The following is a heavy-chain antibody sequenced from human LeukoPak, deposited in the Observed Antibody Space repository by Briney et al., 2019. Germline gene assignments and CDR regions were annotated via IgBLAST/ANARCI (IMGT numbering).Heavy chain of an antibody. CDR3: AREIYSSSHNWFDP. J-gene: IGHJ5*02. CDR2: ISAYNGNT. CDR1: GYTFTSYG. Sequence: ASVKVSCKASGYTFTSYGISWVRQAPGQGLEWMGWISAYNGNTNYAQKLQGRVTKTTDTSTSTAYMELRSLRSDDTAVYYCAREIYSSSHNWFDPWGQGTLVTVSS. V-gene: IGHV1-18*01. D-gene: IGHD6-6*01.